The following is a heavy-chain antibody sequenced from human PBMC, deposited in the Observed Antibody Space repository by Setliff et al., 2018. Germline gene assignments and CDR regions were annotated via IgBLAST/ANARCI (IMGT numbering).Heavy chain of an antibody. J-gene: IGHJ4*02. V-gene: IGHV5-51*01. Sequence: GESLKISCKGSGYSFTTYWIGWVRQMPGKGLELMGIIYPADSDPRYSPSFQGQVTISVDKSISTVYLHWSSLKASDTAMYYCVRHPYYDSSGYYSYFDYWGQGALVTVSS. CDR2: IYPADSDP. CDR1: GYSFTTYW. D-gene: IGHD3-22*01. CDR3: VRHPYYDSSGYYSYFDY.